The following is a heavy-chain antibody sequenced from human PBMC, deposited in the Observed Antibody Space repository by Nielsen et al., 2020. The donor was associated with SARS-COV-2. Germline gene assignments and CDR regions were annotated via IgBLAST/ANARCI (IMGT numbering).Heavy chain of an antibody. Sequence: GGSLRLSCAASGFTFDDYSMHWVRQVPGKGLEWVSGISWNSGGIGYADSVKGRFTISRDNAKNSLYLHMNSLRAEDTALYYCAKDKIIVAAGSGAFDIWGQGTMVNVSS. CDR3: AKDKIIVAAGSGAFDI. D-gene: IGHD6-13*01. CDR2: ISWNSGGI. CDR1: GFTFDDYS. J-gene: IGHJ3*02. V-gene: IGHV3-9*01.